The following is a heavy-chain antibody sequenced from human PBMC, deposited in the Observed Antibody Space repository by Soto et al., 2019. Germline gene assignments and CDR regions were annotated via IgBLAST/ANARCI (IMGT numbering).Heavy chain of an antibody. CDR1: GFTFSSYW. CDR3: AREKALYYYYYYGMDV. Sequence: PGGSLRLSCAASGFTFSSYWMHWVRQAPGKGLVWVSRINSDGSSTSYADPVKGRFTISRDNAKNTLYLQMNSLRAEDTAVYYCAREKALYYYYYYGMDVWGQGTTVTVS. V-gene: IGHV3-74*01. D-gene: IGHD3-16*01. CDR2: INSDGSST. J-gene: IGHJ6*02.